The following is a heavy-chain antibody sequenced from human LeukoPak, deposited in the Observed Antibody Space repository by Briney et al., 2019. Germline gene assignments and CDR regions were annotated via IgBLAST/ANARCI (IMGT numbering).Heavy chain of an antibody. V-gene: IGHV3-23*01. CDR2: ITGSSSST. CDR1: GFTFSSYA. Sequence: AGGSRRLSCAASGFTFSSYAMSWVRQASGKGLEWVSTITGSSSSTYYADSVKGRFTISRDNSKNTLYLQMNSLRAEDTAVYYCAKALQDYDSLWGRYRYGYYFDYWGQGTLVTVSS. CDR3: AKALQDYDSLWGRYRYGYYFDY. D-gene: IGHD3-16*02. J-gene: IGHJ4*02.